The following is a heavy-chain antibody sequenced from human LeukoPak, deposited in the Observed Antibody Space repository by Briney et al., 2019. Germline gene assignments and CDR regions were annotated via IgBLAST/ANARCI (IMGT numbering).Heavy chain of an antibody. CDR2: LYSGGGA. CDR3: VGQTHKDY. J-gene: IGHJ4*02. CDR1: GFTVSNSY. V-gene: IGHV3-53*01. Sequence: GGSLRLSCAASGFTVSNSYMSWVRQAPGMGLEWVSVLYSGGGAYYTDSVRGRFTISRDSSKNTLYLQMNSLRADDTAVYYCVGQTHKDYWGQGTLVTVSS.